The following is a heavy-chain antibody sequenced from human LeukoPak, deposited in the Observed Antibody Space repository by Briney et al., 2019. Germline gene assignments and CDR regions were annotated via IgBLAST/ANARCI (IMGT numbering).Heavy chain of an antibody. CDR2: INHRGSP. D-gene: IGHD4-17*01. Sequence: SETLSLTCAVYGQSFSGYYWSWIRQPPGKGLEWIGEINHRGSPNYNPSLKSRVTMSIDTSKNQFSLKLSSVTAADTAVYYCARGYGDYARWGQGTLVTVSS. CDR1: GQSFSGYY. V-gene: IGHV4-34*01. J-gene: IGHJ4*02. CDR3: ARGYGDYAR.